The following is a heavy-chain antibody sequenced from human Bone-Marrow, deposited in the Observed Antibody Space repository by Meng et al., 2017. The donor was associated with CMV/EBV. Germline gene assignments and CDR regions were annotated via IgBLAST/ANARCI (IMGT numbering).Heavy chain of an antibody. CDR1: GFTFSSYG. D-gene: IGHD6-6*01. CDR2: IRYDGSNK. Sequence: GESLKISCAASGFTFSSYGMHWVRQAPGKGLEWVAFIRYDGSNKYYADSVKGRFTISRDNSKNTLYLQMNSLRAEDTAVYYCAKDALEYSSSAVNMDVWGQGTTVTGSS. CDR3: AKDALEYSSSAVNMDV. V-gene: IGHV3-30*02. J-gene: IGHJ6*02.